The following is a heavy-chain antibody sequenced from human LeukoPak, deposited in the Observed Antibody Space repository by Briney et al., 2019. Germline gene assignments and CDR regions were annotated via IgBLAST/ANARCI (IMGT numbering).Heavy chain of an antibody. V-gene: IGHV1-2*02. J-gene: IGHJ4*02. CDR3: LRDDY. CDR1: GYTFSGFY. CDR2: INPKSGGT. Sequence: ASVKVSCKASGYTFSGFYMHWVRQAPGQGLEWMGWINPKSGGTNYAQKFQGRVTMTRDMSISTAYMELSGLRSDDTAVYYCLRDDYRGQGTLVTVSS.